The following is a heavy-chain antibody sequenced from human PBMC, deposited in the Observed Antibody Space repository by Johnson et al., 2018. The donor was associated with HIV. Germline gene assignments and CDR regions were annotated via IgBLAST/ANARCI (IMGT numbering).Heavy chain of an antibody. V-gene: IGHV3-11*04. D-gene: IGHD3-10*01. CDR2: NSSSGSST. J-gene: IGHJ3*02. CDR1: GFTFSSYY. CDR3: ACYFISMFLGVAGGGAFDI. Sequence: QVQLVESGGGLVQPGGSLRLSCAASGFTFSSYYMSWIRQAPGKGLEWVAENSSSGSSTYYADSVKGRFTISRDNAKKSLYLQMNSLRAEDTAVYYGACYFISMFLGVAGGGAFDIWGQGTMVTVSS.